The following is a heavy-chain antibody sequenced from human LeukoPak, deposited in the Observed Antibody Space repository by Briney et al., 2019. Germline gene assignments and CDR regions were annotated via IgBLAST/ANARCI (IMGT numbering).Heavy chain of an antibody. Sequence: PSETLSLTCTVSGGSISSYYRSWIRQPPGKGLEWIGYIYYSGSTNYNPSLKSRVTISVDTSKNQFSLKLSSVTAADTAVYYCARGASGYDFWSGYWGAFDIWGQGTMVTVSS. CDR3: ARGASGYDFWSGYWGAFDI. CDR2: IYYSGST. J-gene: IGHJ3*02. V-gene: IGHV4-59*01. D-gene: IGHD3-3*01. CDR1: GGSISSYY.